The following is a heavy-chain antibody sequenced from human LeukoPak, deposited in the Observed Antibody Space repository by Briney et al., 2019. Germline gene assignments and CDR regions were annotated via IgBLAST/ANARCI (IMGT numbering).Heavy chain of an antibody. CDR3: ARRTTGTTAAFDI. J-gene: IGHJ3*02. V-gene: IGHV1-8*01. Sequence: GASVKVSCKASGYTFTSYDINWVRQATGQGLEWMGWMNPNSGNTGYAQKFQGGVTMTRNTSISTAYMELSSLRSEDTAVYYCARRTTGTTAAFDIWGQGTMVTVSS. CDR1: GYTFTSYD. CDR2: MNPNSGNT. D-gene: IGHD1-1*01.